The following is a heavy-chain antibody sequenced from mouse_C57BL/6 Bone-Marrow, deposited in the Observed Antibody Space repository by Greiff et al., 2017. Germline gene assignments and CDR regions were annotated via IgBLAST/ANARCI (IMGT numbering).Heavy chain of an antibody. D-gene: IGHD1-1*01. J-gene: IGHJ2*01. CDR3: ALITTVVAPDEDY. Sequence: VQLQQSGAELVKPGASVKLSCTASGFNIKDYYMHWVKQRTEQGLEWIGRIDPEDGETKYAPKFQGKAPITADTSSNTAYLQLSSLTSEDTAVYYCALITTVVAPDEDYWGQGTTLTVSS. CDR2: IDPEDGET. V-gene: IGHV14-2*01. CDR1: GFNIKDYY.